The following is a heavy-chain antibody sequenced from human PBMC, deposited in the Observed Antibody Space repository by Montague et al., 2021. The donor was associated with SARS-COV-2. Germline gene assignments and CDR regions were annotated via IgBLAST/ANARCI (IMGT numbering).Heavy chain of an antibody. CDR2: IYYSGGT. D-gene: IGHD4-17*01. Sequence: SETLSLTCTVSGGSISSSTSYWGWIRQPPGKGLEWIGSIYYSGGTYSNSSLKRRVTISVDTSKNQFSLKLSSVTAADTAVYYCARHLNYRDYGGDDYWGQGTLVTVSS. CDR1: GGSISSSTSY. CDR3: ARHLNYRDYGGDDY. J-gene: IGHJ4*02. V-gene: IGHV4-39*01.